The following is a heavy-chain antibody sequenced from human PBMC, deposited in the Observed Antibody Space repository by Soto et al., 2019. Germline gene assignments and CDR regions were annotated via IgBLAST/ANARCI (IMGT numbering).Heavy chain of an antibody. J-gene: IGHJ4*02. CDR1: GFTFSSYA. CDR3: AKVRPPYGSGSYPFDY. V-gene: IGHV3-23*01. CDR2: ISGSGGST. Sequence: GGSLRLSCAASGFTFSSYAMSWVRQAPGKGLEWVSAISGSGGSTYYADSVKGRFTISRDNSKNTLYLQMNSLRAEDTAVYYCAKVRPPYGSGSYPFDYWGQGTLVTVSS. D-gene: IGHD3-10*01.